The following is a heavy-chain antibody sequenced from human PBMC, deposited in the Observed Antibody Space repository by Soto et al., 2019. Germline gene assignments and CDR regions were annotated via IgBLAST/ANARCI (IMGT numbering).Heavy chain of an antibody. D-gene: IGHD3-22*01. J-gene: IGHJ4*02. CDR3: VRDLSYDSSG. CDR2: ISSSSSSI. CDR1: GFMFSSYS. Sequence: EVQLVESGGGLVKPGGSLRLSCAASGFMFSSYSMNWVRQAPGKGLEWVSFISSSSSSIKYADSVKGRFTISRDNAKNSLYLQMNSLRDEETAVYYCVRDLSYDSSGWGQGTLVTVSS. V-gene: IGHV3-21*01.